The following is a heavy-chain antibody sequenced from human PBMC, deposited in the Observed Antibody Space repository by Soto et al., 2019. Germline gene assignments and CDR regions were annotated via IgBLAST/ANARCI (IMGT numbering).Heavy chain of an antibody. J-gene: IGHJ6*02. Sequence: ASVKVSCKASGYTFTGYYMHWVRQAPGQGLEWMGWINPNSGGTNYAQKFQGWVTMTRDTSISTAYMELSRLRSDDTAVYYCARSYYGSGSYTTQKTLNYGMDVWGQGTTVTVSS. D-gene: IGHD3-10*01. CDR1: GYTFTGYY. CDR2: INPNSGGT. V-gene: IGHV1-2*04. CDR3: ARSYYGSGSYTTQKTLNYGMDV.